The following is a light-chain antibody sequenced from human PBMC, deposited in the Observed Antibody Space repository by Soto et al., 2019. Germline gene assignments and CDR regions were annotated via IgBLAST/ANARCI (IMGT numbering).Light chain of an antibody. V-gene: IGLV2-14*01. Sequence: QSALTQPASVSGSPGQSITISCTGTSSDVGGYNYVSWYQQHPGKAPKLMIYDVSNRPSGVSNRFSGSKSGNTASLTISGLQAEDEADYYCSSYTSSSTYAFGTGNKVTVL. CDR2: DVS. CDR3: SSYTSSSTYA. CDR1: SSDVGGYNY. J-gene: IGLJ1*01.